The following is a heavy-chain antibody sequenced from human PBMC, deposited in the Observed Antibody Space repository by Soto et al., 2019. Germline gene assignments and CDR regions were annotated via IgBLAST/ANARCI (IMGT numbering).Heavy chain of an antibody. V-gene: IGHV3-30*18. CDR1: GFIFGTYG. J-gene: IGHJ6*02. Sequence: QVQLVESGGGVVQPGRSLRLSCSASGFIFGTYGMDWVRQAPGKGLEWVALISYDGNKEFYADSVKGRFTISRDNSRNTFYLNMNTLKPEDTAMYYCAKETATSVDYYYVYGLDVWGPGTTVSVSS. CDR2: ISYDGNKE. D-gene: IGHD3-10*02. CDR3: AKETATSVDYYYVYGLDV.